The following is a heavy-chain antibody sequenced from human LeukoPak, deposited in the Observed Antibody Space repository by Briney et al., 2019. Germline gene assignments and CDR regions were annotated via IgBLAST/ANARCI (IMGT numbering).Heavy chain of an antibody. D-gene: IGHD6-13*01. CDR3: ARERDSSSWSGGSYYYYMDV. J-gene: IGHJ6*03. V-gene: IGHV3-48*01. CDR2: ISGSGTTI. Sequence: GGSLRFSCAASGFTFSSYSMNWVRQAPGKGLEWVSYISGSGTTIYYGDSVKGRFTISRDNAKNSLSPQMNSLRAEDTALYYCARERDSSSWSGGSYYYYMDVWGKGTTVTVSS. CDR1: GFTFSSYS.